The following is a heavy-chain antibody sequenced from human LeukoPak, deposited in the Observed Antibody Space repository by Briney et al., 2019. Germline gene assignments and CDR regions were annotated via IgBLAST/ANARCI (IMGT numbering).Heavy chain of an antibody. V-gene: IGHV1-2*02. CDR1: EYTFTGNY. CDR3: ARDREHIVVVTAIPSHWFDP. CDR2: INPYSGGT. D-gene: IGHD2-21*02. J-gene: IGHJ5*02. Sequence: ASVKVSCDAYEYTFTGNYMHWVRHAPGQGLEWMGRINPYSGGTNYAQKFQGRVTMTRDTSISTAYMELSRLRSDDTAVYYCARDREHIVVVTAIPSHWFDPWGQGTLVTVSS.